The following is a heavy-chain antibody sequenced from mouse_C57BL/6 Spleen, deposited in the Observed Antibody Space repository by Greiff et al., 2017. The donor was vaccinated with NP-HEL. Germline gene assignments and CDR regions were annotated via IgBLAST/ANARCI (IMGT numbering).Heavy chain of an antibody. CDR2: INPSSGYT. V-gene: IGHV1-7*01. D-gene: IGHD1-1*01. CDR1: GYTFTSYW. Sequence: VQLQQSGAELAKPGASVKLSCKASGYTFTSYWMHWVKQRPGQGLEWIGYINPSSGYTKYNQKFKDKATLTADKSSSTAYMQLSSLTYADSAVYYCASPVVADYYAMDYWGQGTSVTVSS. CDR3: ASPVVADYYAMDY. J-gene: IGHJ4*01.